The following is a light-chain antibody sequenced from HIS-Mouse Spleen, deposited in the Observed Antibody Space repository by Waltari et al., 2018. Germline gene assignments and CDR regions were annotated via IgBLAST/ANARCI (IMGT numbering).Light chain of an antibody. CDR3: QQYNSYIFH. Sequence: DIQMTQSPSTLSASVGDRVTITCRASQSISSRLAWYQQKPGKAPKLLIYKASSLESGAPSRFGGSGSGTEFTLTISSLQPDDFATYYCQQYNSYIFHFGPGTKVDIK. CDR2: KAS. J-gene: IGKJ3*01. CDR1: QSISSR. V-gene: IGKV1-5*03.